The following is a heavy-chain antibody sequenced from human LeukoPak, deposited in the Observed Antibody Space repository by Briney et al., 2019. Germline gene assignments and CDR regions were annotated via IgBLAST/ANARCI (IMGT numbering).Heavy chain of an antibody. D-gene: IGHD3-10*01. V-gene: IGHV3-48*02. CDR1: GFTFSSYS. CDR2: ISSTSSTI. CDR3: ARVGVDGMDV. Sequence: GGSLRLSCAASGFTFSSYSMNWVRQAPGKGLEWVSYISSTSSTICYADSVKGRFTISRDNAKNSLYLQINSLRDEDTAVYYCARVGVDGMDVWGQGTTVTVSS. J-gene: IGHJ6*02.